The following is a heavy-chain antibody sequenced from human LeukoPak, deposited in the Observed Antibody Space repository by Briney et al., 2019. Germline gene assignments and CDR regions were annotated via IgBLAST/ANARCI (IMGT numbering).Heavy chain of an antibody. CDR2: INQDGSER. V-gene: IGHV3-7*01. CDR1: GFTFSSHL. D-gene: IGHD6-13*01. Sequence: PGGSLRLSCAASGFTFSSHLMSWVRQAPGKGLECVANINQDGSERFYVDFVKGRFTISRDNADNSMYLQMNSLRAEDTAVYYCGRVIAGAIDYWGQGTLVTVSS. J-gene: IGHJ4*02. CDR3: GRVIAGAIDY.